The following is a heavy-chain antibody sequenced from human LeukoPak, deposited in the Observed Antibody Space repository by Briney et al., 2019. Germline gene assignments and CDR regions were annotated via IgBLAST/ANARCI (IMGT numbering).Heavy chain of an antibody. CDR1: GYTFTSYG. D-gene: IGHD5-12*01. Sequence: SCKASGYTFTSYGISWVRQPQGRGLGWVSVIYSGGSTYYADSVKGRFTISRDNSKNTLYLQMNSLRAEDTAVYYCARSEMATIAVDYWGQGTLVTVSS. CDR3: ARSEMATIAVDY. CDR2: IYSGGST. J-gene: IGHJ4*02. V-gene: IGHV3-66*01.